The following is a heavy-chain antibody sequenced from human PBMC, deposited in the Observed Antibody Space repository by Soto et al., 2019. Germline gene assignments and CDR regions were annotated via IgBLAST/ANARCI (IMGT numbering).Heavy chain of an antibody. J-gene: IGHJ4*02. V-gene: IGHV4-59*08. CDR2: IAYTGNT. CDR3: ARLEASSWFSF. CDR1: GGSISSLY. D-gene: IGHD6-13*01. Sequence: SETLSLTCTVSGGSISSLYWSWIRQPPGRGLEWIGYIAYTGNTLYNPSLKSRVTISVDTSRNQFSLKLNSVTAADTAVYYCARLEASSWFSFWGQGTLVTVSS.